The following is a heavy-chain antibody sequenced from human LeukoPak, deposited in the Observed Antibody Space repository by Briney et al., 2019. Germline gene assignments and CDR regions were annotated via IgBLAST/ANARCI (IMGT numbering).Heavy chain of an antibody. CDR1: GYTFTGYY. CDR3: ARTTWTRDAFDI. Sequence: ASVKVSCKASGYTFTGYYMHWVRQAPGQGLEWMGWINPNSGGTNYAQKFQGRVTMTRDTSISTAYMELSRLRSDDTAVYYCARTTWTRDAFDIWGQGTMVTVSS. J-gene: IGHJ3*02. V-gene: IGHV1-2*02. CDR2: INPNSGGT. D-gene: IGHD1-14*01.